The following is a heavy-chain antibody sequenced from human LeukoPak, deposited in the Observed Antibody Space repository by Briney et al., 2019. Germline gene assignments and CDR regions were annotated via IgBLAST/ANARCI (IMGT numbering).Heavy chain of an antibody. CDR3: ARQGNQLLYYFYYLDV. Sequence: SVKVSCKASGGNSRNFAISWVRQAPGEGLEWMGGISPIFNRPHYAPKFQGRVTITADESTSTAYMELSGVRSDDTAVYFCARQGNQLLYYFYYLDVWGNGTTVTVSS. D-gene: IGHD1-14*01. J-gene: IGHJ6*03. CDR2: ISPIFNRP. CDR1: GGNSRNFA. V-gene: IGHV1-69*13.